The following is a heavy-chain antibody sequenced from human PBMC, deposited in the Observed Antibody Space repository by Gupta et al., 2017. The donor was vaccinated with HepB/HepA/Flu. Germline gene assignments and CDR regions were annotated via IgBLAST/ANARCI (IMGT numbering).Heavy chain of an antibody. CDR2: IYHNGKT. D-gene: IGHD5-24*01. V-gene: IGHV4-4*02. J-gene: IGHJ4*02. CDR3: AREAGGEGYRYFDQ. Sequence: SGGSISSTNWWSWVRQSPGTGLQWIAEIYHNGKTTYNSSLKSRVTISVDKSKNQFSLKVDSVTAADTAVYYCAREAGGEGYRYFDQWGQGTLVTVSA. CDR1: GGSISSTNW.